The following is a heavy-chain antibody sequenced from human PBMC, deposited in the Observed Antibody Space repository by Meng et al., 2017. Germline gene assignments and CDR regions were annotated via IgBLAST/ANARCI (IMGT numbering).Heavy chain of an antibody. V-gene: IGHV3-21*01. CDR3: ARVALGDWYIDS. CDR2: ISSTSYYM. D-gene: IGHD2-21*02. J-gene: IGHJ4*02. Sequence: GGSLRLSCAASGFTFSSYSMNWVRQAPGKGLEWVSSISSTSYYMYYADSVKGRFTISRDNAKNSLYLQMNSLRAEDTAVYFCARVALGDWYIDSWGQGTLVTVSS. CDR1: GFTFSSYS.